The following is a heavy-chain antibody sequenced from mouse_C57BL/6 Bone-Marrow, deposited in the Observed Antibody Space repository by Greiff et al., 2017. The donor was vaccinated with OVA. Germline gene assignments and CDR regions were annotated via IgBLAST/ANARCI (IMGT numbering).Heavy chain of an antibody. V-gene: IGHV3-6*01. Sequence: EVQLQESGPGLVKPSQSLSLTCSVTGYSITSGYYWNWIRQFPGNKLEWMGYISYDGSNNYNPSLKNRISITRDTSKNQFFLKLNSVTTEDTATYYCARDQEGSMVTTGYWYFDVWGTGTTVTVSS. J-gene: IGHJ1*03. D-gene: IGHD2-2*01. CDR3: ARDQEGSMVTTGYWYFDV. CDR2: ISYDGSN. CDR1: GYSITSGYY.